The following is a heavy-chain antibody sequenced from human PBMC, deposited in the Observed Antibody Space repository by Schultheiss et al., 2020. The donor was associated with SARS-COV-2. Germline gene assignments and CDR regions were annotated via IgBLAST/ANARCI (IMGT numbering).Heavy chain of an antibody. CDR1: GFTFSSYG. D-gene: IGHD6-19*01. V-gene: IGHV3-33*01. Sequence: GESLKISCAASGFTFSSYGMHWVRQAPGKGLEWVAVIWYDGSNKYYADSVKGRFTISRDNSKNTLYLQMNSLRAEDTAVYYCARDVRHSSGWYAKAVFDIWGQGTMVTVSS. J-gene: IGHJ3*02. CDR2: IWYDGSNK. CDR3: ARDVRHSSGWYAKAVFDI.